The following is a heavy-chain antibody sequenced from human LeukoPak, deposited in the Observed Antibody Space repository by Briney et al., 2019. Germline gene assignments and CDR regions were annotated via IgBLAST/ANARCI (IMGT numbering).Heavy chain of an antibody. Sequence: PGGSLRLSCAASGFTFSSYAMSWVRQAPGKGLEWVSAISGSGGSTYYADSVKGRFTISRDNSKNTLYLQMNSLRAEDSAVYYCAKGPQLGYYSFFDDYWGQGTLVTVSS. CDR2: ISGSGGST. J-gene: IGHJ4*02. V-gene: IGHV3-23*01. CDR1: GFTFSSYA. CDR3: AKGPQLGYYSFFDDY. D-gene: IGHD5-12*01.